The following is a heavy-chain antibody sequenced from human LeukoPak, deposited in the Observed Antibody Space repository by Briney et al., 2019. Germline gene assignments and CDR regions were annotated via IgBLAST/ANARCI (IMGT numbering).Heavy chain of an antibody. J-gene: IGHJ4*02. V-gene: IGHV4-61*10. CDR1: GGSISSGGYY. D-gene: IGHD3-16*01. Sequence: SETLSLTCTVSGGSISSGGYYWSWIRQPAGRGLEWIGYIYDSGSTTYNPSLKSRVTISVDTSKNQFSLKLNSLTAADTAVYYCARGGVLKSLDYWGQGTLVTVSS. CDR3: ARGGVLKSLDY. CDR2: IYDSGST.